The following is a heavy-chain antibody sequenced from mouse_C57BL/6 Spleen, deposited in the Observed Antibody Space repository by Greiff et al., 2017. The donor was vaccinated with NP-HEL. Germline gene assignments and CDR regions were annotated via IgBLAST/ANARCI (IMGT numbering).Heavy chain of an antibody. CDR3: ARGGLLQGFYFDY. CDR2: IYPRDGST. J-gene: IGHJ2*01. D-gene: IGHD2-3*01. V-gene: IGHV1-78*01. CDR1: GYTFTDHT. Sequence: VKLQESDAELVKPGASVKISCKVSGYTFTDHTIHWMKQRPEQGLEWIGYIYPRDGSTKYNEKFKGKATLTADKSSSTAYMQLNSLTSEDSAVYFCARGGLLQGFYFDYWGQGTTLTVSS.